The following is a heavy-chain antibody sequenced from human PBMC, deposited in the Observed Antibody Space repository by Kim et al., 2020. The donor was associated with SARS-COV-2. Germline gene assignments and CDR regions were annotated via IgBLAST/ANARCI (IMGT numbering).Heavy chain of an antibody. Sequence: FQGQVTISADKSISTAYLQWSSLKASDTAMYYCARSEVYEAGDCCSFDYWGQGTLVTVSS. V-gene: IGHV5-51*01. D-gene: IGHD2-21*02. CDR3: ARSEVYEAGDCCSFDY. J-gene: IGHJ4*02.